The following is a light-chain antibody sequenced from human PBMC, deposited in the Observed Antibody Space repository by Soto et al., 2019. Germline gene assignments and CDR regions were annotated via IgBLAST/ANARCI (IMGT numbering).Light chain of an antibody. Sequence: DIVMTQSPVTLFVSPGERATLSCRASQSINSNLAWYQQKPGQAPRLLIYGASTRATGIPARFSGSGSGTEFTLTISRLEPEDFAVYYCQQYGSLITFGQGTRLEIK. CDR2: GAS. CDR3: QQYGSLIT. J-gene: IGKJ5*01. CDR1: QSINSN. V-gene: IGKV3-15*01.